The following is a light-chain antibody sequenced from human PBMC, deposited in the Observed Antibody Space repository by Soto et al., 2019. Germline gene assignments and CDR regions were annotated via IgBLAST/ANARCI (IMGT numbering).Light chain of an antibody. J-gene: IGKJ4*01. CDR3: QQAGSFPLT. CDR1: QGISSW. V-gene: IGKV1-12*01. Sequence: DIQMTQSPSSVSASVGDRVTITCRASQGISSWLAWYQQKPGKAPNLLIYAASSLQSGVPTRFSGGGAGRDFTLTISRLPAEDVASYYCQQAGSFPLTFGGGTKVEIK. CDR2: AAS.